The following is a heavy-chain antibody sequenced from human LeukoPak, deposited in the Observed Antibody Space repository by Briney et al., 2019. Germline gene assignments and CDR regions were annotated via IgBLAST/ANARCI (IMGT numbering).Heavy chain of an antibody. CDR1: GYTFTGYY. Sequence: GASVKVSCKASGYTFTGYYMHWVRQAPGQGLEWMGWINPNSGGTNYAQKFQGRVTMTRDTSISTAYMELSRLRSDDAAVYYCARDLPVQRGYYYYMDVWGKGTTVTVSS. CDR2: INPNSGGT. CDR3: ARDLPVQRGYYYYMDV. D-gene: IGHD1-1*01. V-gene: IGHV1-2*02. J-gene: IGHJ6*03.